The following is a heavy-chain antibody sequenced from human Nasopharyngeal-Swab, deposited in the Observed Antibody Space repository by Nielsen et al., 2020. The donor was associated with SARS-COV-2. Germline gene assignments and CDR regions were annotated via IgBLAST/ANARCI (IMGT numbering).Heavy chain of an antibody. Sequence: GESLKISCSASGFTFNNAWMNWVRQAPGKGLEWIGRIKSKADGGTTDYAAPVKGRFTISRDDSKTMLYLQMNSLRAEDTAVYYCARDRYYDFWSGYLEEVGLYYYYGMDVWGQGTTVTVSS. V-gene: IGHV3-15*01. J-gene: IGHJ6*02. D-gene: IGHD3-3*01. CDR3: ARDRYYDFWSGYLEEVGLYYYYGMDV. CDR1: GFTFNNAW. CDR2: IKSKADGGTT.